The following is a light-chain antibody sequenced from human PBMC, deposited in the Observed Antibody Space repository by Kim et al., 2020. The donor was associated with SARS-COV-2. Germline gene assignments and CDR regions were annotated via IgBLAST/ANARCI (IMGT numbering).Light chain of an antibody. Sequence: SYELTQPPSVSVSPGQTASITCSGDKLGNKYACWYQQKPGLSPMLVIYQDNKRPSGIPERFSGSNSGNTATLTISGTQAMDEADYYCQAWDSSTWVFGGGTQLTVL. CDR1: KLGNKY. CDR2: QDN. V-gene: IGLV3-1*01. CDR3: QAWDSSTWV. J-gene: IGLJ3*02.